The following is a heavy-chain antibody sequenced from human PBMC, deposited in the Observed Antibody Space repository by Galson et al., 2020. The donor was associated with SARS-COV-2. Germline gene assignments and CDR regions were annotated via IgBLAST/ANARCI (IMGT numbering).Heavy chain of an antibody. CDR1: GGSIRSSNYY. CDR3: ARDATSSGWYNWFDP. CDR2: VYNTGST. V-gene: IGHV4-39*07. Sequence: SQTLSLTCTVSGGSIRSSNYYWGWIRQPPGKGLEWIGSVYNTGSTHYSPSLKSRVTISVDTSKNQFSLILSSVTAADTAMYYCARDATSSGWYNWFDPWGQGTLVTVSS. D-gene: IGHD6-19*01. J-gene: IGHJ5*02.